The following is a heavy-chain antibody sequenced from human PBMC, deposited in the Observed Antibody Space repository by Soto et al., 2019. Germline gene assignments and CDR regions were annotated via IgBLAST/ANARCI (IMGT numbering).Heavy chain of an antibody. J-gene: IGHJ3*02. CDR1: GYTFTGYY. CDR3: ARDGGTEFARRYCSGGSCSEDDAFDI. CDR2: INPNSGGT. Sequence: ASVKVSCKASGYTFTGYYMHWVRQAPGQGLEWMGWINPNSGGTNYAQKFQGWVTMTRDTSISTAYMELSRLRSDDTAVYYCARDGGTEFARRYCSGGSCSEDDAFDIWGQGTMVTVSS. D-gene: IGHD2-15*01. V-gene: IGHV1-2*04.